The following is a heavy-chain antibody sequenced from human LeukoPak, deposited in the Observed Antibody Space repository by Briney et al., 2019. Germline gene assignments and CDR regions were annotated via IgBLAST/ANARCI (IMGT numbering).Heavy chain of an antibody. CDR3: ARSPYHSGSGSYFTF. J-gene: IGHJ4*02. CDR1: GFTFSSYE. Sequence: GGSLRLSCAASGFTFSSYEMNWVRQAPGKGLEWVAVISYDGDHKNYTDSVKGRFAISRDNSKNTLYLQMSSLRAEDTAVYYCARSPYHSGSGSYFTFWGQGTLVTVSS. CDR2: ISYDGDHK. D-gene: IGHD3-10*01. V-gene: IGHV3-30*09.